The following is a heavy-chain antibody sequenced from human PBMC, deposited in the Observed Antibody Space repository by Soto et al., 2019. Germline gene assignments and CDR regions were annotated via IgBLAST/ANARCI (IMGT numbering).Heavy chain of an antibody. CDR1: GFTFGIYS. CDR3: ARSVSSSWPYYYYYGMDV. CDR2: ISYDGSNK. Sequence: GGSLILSSAASGFTFGIYSMHWVRQAPGKGLEWVAVISYDGSNKYYADSVKGRFTISRDNSKNTLYLQMNSLRAEDTAVYYCARSVSSSWPYYYYYGMDVWGQGTTVTVSS. V-gene: IGHV3-30-3*01. J-gene: IGHJ6*02. D-gene: IGHD6-13*01.